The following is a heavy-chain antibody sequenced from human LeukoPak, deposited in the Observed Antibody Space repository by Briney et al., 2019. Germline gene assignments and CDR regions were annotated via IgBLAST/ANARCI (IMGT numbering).Heavy chain of an antibody. CDR1: GGSISSSSYH. CDR2: IYYSGSN. V-gene: IGHV4-39*01. Sequence: PSETLSLTCTVSGGSISSSSYHWGWIRQPPGKGLEWVGSIYYSGSNYYNPSLKSRVTISVDTSKNQFSLKLSSVTAADTAVYCCATLGLPGAYYYYYGVDIWGQGTTVTVSS. CDR3: ATLGLPGAYYYYYGVDI. D-gene: IGHD2-2*01. J-gene: IGHJ6*02.